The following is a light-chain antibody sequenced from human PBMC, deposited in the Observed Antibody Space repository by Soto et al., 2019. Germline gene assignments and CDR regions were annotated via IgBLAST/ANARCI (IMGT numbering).Light chain of an antibody. J-gene: IGKJ1*01. CDR3: QQYGGSPTWT. CDR1: QSVSSSY. CDR2: GAS. V-gene: IGKV3-20*01. Sequence: EIVLTQSPGTLSLSLGERATLSCRASQSVSSSYFAWYQQKPGQAPRLLIYGASSRATGIPDRFSGSGSGTDFTLTISRLEPEDFSVYYCQQYGGSPTWTFGQGTKVE.